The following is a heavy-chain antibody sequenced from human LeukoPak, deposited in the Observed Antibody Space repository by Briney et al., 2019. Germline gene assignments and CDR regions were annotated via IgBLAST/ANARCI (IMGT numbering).Heavy chain of an antibody. Sequence: GGSLRLSCAASGFTFSSYSMNWVRQAPGKGLEWVSSISSSSSYIYYADSVKGRFTISRDNAKNSLYLQMNSLRAEDTAVYYCAREKTYYYDGSAPSYAFDIWGQGTMVTVSS. J-gene: IGHJ3*02. D-gene: IGHD3-22*01. CDR2: ISSSSSYI. CDR3: AREKTYYYDGSAPSYAFDI. CDR1: GFTFSSYS. V-gene: IGHV3-21*01.